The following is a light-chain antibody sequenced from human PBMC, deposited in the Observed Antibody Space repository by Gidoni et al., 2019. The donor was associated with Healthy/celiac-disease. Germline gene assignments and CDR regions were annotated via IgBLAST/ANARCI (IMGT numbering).Light chain of an antibody. CDR3: QQRKT. J-gene: IGKJ1*01. CDR2: DAS. V-gene: IGKV3-11*01. CDR1: QSVSSS. Sequence: EIVLTQSPATLSLSPGERATLSCRASQSVSSSLAWYQQKPGQAPRLLIYDASNRATAIPARFSGSGSGTDFTLTISSLEPEDFAVYYCQQRKTFXQXTKVEIK.